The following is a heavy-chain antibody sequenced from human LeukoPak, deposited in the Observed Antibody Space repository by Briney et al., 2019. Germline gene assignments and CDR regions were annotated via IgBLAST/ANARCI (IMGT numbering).Heavy chain of an antibody. V-gene: IGHV1-69*05. J-gene: IGHJ4*02. CDR3: ARVPAGGYDFYGGY. CDR2: IIPIFGTA. Sequence: ASVKVSCKASGGTFSSYAISWVRQAPGQGLEWMGRIIPIFGTANYAQKFQGRVTITTDESTSTAYMELSSLRSEDTAVYYCARVPAGGYDFYGGYWGQGTLVTVSS. D-gene: IGHD5-12*01. CDR1: GGTFSSYA.